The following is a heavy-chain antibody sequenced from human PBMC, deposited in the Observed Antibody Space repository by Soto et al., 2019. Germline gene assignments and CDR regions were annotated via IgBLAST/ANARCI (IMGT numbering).Heavy chain of an antibody. V-gene: IGHV4-39*01. CDR3: ARQGSSGDYFRNFLWLDP. CDR1: GGSISSTTYF. CDR2: IYYRWGT. J-gene: IGHJ5*02. Sequence: SETLSLTCTVSGGSISSTTYFWAWIRQSPGKGPEWIGSIYYRWGTYFNPSLRSRVTMSVDTSENQFSLRLNSVTAADTAMYYCARQGSSGDYFRNFLWLDPWGQGTLVTVYS. D-gene: IGHD3-10*01.